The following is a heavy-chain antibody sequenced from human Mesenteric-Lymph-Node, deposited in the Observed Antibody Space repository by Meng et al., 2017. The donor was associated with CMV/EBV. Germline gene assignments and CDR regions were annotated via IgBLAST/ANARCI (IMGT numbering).Heavy chain of an antibody. CDR2: GIPIHDVG. D-gene: IGHD3-9*01. V-gene: IGHV1-69*04. CDR1: GYTFTSYY. CDR3: ARDFEGGMDV. Sequence: SVKVSCKASGYTFTSYYMHWVRQAPGQGLEWIGRGIPIHDVGNYPQRFQGRVTFTADTSTNTAYMELSSLRSDDTAVYYCARDFEGGMDVWGQGTTVTVSS. J-gene: IGHJ6*02.